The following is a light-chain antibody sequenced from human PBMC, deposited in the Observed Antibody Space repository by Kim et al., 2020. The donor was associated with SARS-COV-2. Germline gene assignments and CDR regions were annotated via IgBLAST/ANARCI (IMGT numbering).Light chain of an antibody. J-gene: IGKJ2*01. CDR3: QQYGSSPPYT. V-gene: IGKV3-20*01. CDR1: QSVSSGY. Sequence: EIVLTQSPGTLSLSPGERATLSCRASQSVSSGYLAWYQQKPGQAPRLLIYVASSRATGIPDRFSGSGSATDFTISISRLEPEDIAVYYCQQYGSSPPYTFVQGTKLEI. CDR2: VAS.